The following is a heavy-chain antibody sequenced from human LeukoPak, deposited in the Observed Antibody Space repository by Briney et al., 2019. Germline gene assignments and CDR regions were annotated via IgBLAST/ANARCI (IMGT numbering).Heavy chain of an antibody. V-gene: IGHV3-9*01. J-gene: IGHJ4*02. Sequence: GRSLRLSCAASGFTFDDYAMHWVRQAPGKGLEWVSGISWNSGSIGYADSVKGRFTFSRDNAKNSLYLQINSLRAEDTAVYYCARLGEKADFDYWGQGTLVTVSS. D-gene: IGHD3-16*01. CDR1: GFTFDDYA. CDR3: ARLGEKADFDY. CDR2: ISWNSGSI.